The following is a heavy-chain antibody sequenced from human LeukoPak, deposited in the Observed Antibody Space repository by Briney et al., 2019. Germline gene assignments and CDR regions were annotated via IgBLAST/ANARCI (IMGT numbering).Heavy chain of an antibody. CDR1: GFTFSSYA. J-gene: IGHJ6*03. CDR3: AKVYCSSTSCFPGYYYMDV. Sequence: HPGGSLRLSRAASGFTFSSYAMSWVRQAPGKGLEWVSAISGSGGSTYYADSVKGRFTISGDNSKNTLYLQMNSLRAEDTAVYYCAKVYCSSTSCFPGYYYMDVWGKGTTVTVSS. CDR2: ISGSGGST. V-gene: IGHV3-23*01. D-gene: IGHD2-2*01.